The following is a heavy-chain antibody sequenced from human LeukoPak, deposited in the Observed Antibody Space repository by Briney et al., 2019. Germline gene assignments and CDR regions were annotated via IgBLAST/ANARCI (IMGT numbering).Heavy chain of an antibody. CDR3: TTDGDIVVVPAAMIGAFDI. CDR1: GFTFSNAW. CDR2: IKSKTDGGTT. Sequence: GGSLRLSCAASGFTFSNAWMSWVRQAPGKGLEWVGRIKSKTDGGTTDYAAPVKGRFTISRDDSKNTLYLQMNSLKTGDTAVYYCTTDGDIVVVPAAMIGAFDIWGQGTMVTVSS. D-gene: IGHD2-2*01. J-gene: IGHJ3*02. V-gene: IGHV3-15*01.